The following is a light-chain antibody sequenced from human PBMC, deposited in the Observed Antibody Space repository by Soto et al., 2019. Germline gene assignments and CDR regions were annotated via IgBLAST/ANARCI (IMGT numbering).Light chain of an antibody. J-gene: IGKJ1*01. V-gene: IGKV3-20*01. CDR1: QSVSNSY. CDR2: GAS. Sequence: EIVLPQSPGTLSLSPGERAPLSCRASQSVSNSYLAWYQQKPGQAPRLLSYGASGRATGIPDRFSGSGSRTDFTLTISRLEPEDFAVYYCQQYGSSGTFGQGTKVDIK. CDR3: QQYGSSGT.